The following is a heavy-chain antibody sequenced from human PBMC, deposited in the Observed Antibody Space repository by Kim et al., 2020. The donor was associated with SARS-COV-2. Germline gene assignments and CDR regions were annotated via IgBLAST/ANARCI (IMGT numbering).Heavy chain of an antibody. J-gene: IGHJ6*02. CDR3: ARSPIVATIWGYYYYGMDV. CDR2: IIPIFGTA. D-gene: IGHD5-12*01. V-gene: IGHV1-69*13. CDR1: GGTFSSYA. Sequence: SVKVPCKASGGTFSSYAISWVRQAPGQGLEWMGGIIPIFGTANYAQKFQGRVTITADESTSTAYMQLSSLRSEDTAVYYCARSPIVATIWGYYYYGMDVWGQGTTVTVSS.